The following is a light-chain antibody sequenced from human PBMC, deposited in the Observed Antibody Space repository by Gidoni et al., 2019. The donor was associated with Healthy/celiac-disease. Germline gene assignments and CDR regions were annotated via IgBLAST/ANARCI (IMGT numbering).Light chain of an antibody. CDR3: SSYTSSSTPYV. CDR2: EVS. CDR1: SSDVGGYNY. V-gene: IGLV2-14*01. J-gene: IGLJ1*01. Sequence: SALTPPASVSGSPGQSITISCTGTSSDVGGYNYVYWYQQHPGKAPKLMIYEVSNRPSGVSNRFSGSKSGNTASLTISGLQAEDEADYYCSSYTSSSTPYVFGTGTKVTVL.